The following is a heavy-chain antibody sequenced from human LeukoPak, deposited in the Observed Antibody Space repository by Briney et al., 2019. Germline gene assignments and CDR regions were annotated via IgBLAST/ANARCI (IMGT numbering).Heavy chain of an antibody. Sequence: AGGSLRLSCAASGFTFSSYAMSWVRQAPGKGLEWVSAISGSGGSTYYADSVKGRFTISRDNSKNTLYLQMNSLRAEDTAVYYCAKDQHHDFWLGAVAFDIWGQGTMVTVSS. D-gene: IGHD3-3*01. CDR3: AKDQHHDFWLGAVAFDI. J-gene: IGHJ3*02. CDR2: ISGSGGST. V-gene: IGHV3-23*01. CDR1: GFTFSSYA.